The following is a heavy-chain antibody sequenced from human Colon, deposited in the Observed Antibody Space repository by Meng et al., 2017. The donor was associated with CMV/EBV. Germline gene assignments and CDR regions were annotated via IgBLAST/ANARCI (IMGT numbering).Heavy chain of an antibody. CDR2: IDPNSGDT. Sequence: ASVKVSCKASGYTFTNYYMHWVRQAPGQGLEWMGWIDPNSGDTNVAQNFQGRVSMTRDTSTTTAHMELTSLTSDDTAVYYCARDNPILAPGWGQGTLVTVSS. J-gene: IGHJ4*02. V-gene: IGHV1-2*02. D-gene: IGHD2-15*01. CDR1: GYTFTNYY. CDR3: ARDNPILAPG.